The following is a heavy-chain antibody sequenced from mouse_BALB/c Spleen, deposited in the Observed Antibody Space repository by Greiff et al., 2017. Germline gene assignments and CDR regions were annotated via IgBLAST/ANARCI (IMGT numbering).Heavy chain of an antibody. CDR3: ARDPLYDYDRYYYAMDY. CDR2: IWAGGST. D-gene: IGHD2-4*01. V-gene: IGHV2-9*02. Sequence: VQLQQSGPGLVAPSQSLSITCTVSGFSLTSYGVHWVRQPPGKGLEWLGVIWAGGSTNYNSALMSRLSISKDNSKSQVFLKMNSLQTDDTAMYYCARDPLYDYDRYYYAMDYWGQGTSVTVSS. CDR1: GFSLTSYG. J-gene: IGHJ4*01.